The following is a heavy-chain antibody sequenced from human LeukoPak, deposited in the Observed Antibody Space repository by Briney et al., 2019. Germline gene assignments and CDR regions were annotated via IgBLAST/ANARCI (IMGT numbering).Heavy chain of an antibody. Sequence: QSGGSLRLSCAASGFTFSSYAISWVRQAPGKGLEWVSAISGSGGSTYYADSVKGRFTISRDNSKNTLYLQMNILRAEDTAVYYCARKKGQVVYDYLWGSFCDYWGQGTLVTVSS. CDR2: ISGSGGST. D-gene: IGHD3-16*01. V-gene: IGHV3-23*01. CDR1: GFTFSSYA. J-gene: IGHJ4*02. CDR3: ARKKGQVVYDYLWGSFCDY.